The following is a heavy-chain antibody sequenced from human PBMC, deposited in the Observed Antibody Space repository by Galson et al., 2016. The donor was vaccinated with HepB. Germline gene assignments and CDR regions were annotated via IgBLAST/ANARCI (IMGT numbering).Heavy chain of an antibody. Sequence: SETLSLTCTVSGGSISSYYWSWIRQPPGKGLEWIGYIYYSGSTNYSPSLKSRVTISVDTSKNQFSLKLSSVTAADTAVYYCARDLTMVTTGWFDPWGQGTLVTVSS. CDR3: ARDLTMVTTGWFDP. D-gene: IGHD5-18*01. V-gene: IGHV4-59*01. CDR1: GGSISSYY. J-gene: IGHJ5*02. CDR2: IYYSGST.